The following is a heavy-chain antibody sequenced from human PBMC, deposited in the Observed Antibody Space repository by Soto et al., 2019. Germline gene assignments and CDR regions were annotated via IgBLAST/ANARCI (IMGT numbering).Heavy chain of an antibody. V-gene: IGHV1-2*02. CDR2: INPNSGGT. J-gene: IGHJ3*02. CDR3: ARVVIYGGNDAFDI. CDR1: GYTFTGYY. D-gene: IGHD4-17*01. Sequence: ASVKVSCKASGYTFTGYYMHWVRQAPGQGLEWMGWINPNSGGTNYAQKFQGRVTMTRDTSISTAYMELSRLRSDDTAVYYCARVVIYGGNDAFDIWGQGTMVTVSS.